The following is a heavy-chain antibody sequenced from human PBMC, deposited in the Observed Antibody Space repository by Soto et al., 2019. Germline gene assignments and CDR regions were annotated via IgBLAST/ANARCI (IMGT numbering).Heavy chain of an antibody. J-gene: IGHJ6*03. CDR1: GFTFSSYG. Sequence: HPGGSLRLSCAASGFTFSSYGMHWVRQAPGKGLEWVAVISYDGSNKYYADSVKGRFTISRDNSKNTLYLQMNSLRAEDTAVYYCAKVSYSSSWYSSYYYYYMDVWGKGTTVTVSS. CDR2: ISYDGSNK. CDR3: AKVSYSSSWYSSYYYYYMDV. D-gene: IGHD6-13*01. V-gene: IGHV3-30*18.